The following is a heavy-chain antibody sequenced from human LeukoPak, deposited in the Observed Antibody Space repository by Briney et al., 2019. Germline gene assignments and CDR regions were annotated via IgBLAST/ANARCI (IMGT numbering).Heavy chain of an antibody. CDR1: GFTFSFYS. D-gene: IGHD6-19*01. J-gene: IGHJ4*02. CDR2: ISSSDNTI. V-gene: IGHV3-48*01. CDR3: ARDGSSGWYWVDY. Sequence: GGSLRLSCAASGFTFSFYSMNWVRQAPGKGLEWVSYISSSDNTIHYADSVKGRFTISRDNAKNSLYLEMNSLRAEDTAVYYCARDGSSGWYWVDYWGQGTLVTVSS.